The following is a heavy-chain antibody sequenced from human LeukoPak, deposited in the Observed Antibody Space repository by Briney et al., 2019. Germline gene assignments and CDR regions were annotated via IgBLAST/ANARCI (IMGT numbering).Heavy chain of an antibody. CDR3: ARGYYDILTGYYLVGESFDI. V-gene: IGHV1-18*01. J-gene: IGHJ3*02. CDR2: ISAYNGST. Sequence: ASVKVSCKASGYTFTSYGISWVRQAPGQGLEWMGWISAYNGSTNYAQKLQGRVTMTTDTSTSTAYMELRSLRSDDTAVYYCARGYYDILTGYYLVGESFDIWGQGTMVTVSS. D-gene: IGHD3-9*01. CDR1: GYTFTSYG.